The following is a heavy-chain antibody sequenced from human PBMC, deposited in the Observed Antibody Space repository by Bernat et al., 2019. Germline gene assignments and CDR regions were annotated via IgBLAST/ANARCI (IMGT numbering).Heavy chain of an antibody. Sequence: QVQLQESGPGLVKPSETLSLTCNVSGASIESFYWSWVRQPPGKGLEWLGLVYYTGSTKYNPSLKGRLSISLDPSKSQVSLRVKSVTAADTTVYYWATQYGDNAEQFQHWGQGTLVTVSS. CDR3: ATQYGDNAEQFQH. V-gene: IGHV4-59*08. CDR1: GASIESFY. CDR2: VYYTGST. D-gene: IGHD7-27*01. J-gene: IGHJ1*01.